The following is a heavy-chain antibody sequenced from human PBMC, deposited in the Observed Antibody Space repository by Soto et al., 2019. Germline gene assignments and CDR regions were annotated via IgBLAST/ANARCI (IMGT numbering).Heavy chain of an antibody. D-gene: IGHD3-10*02. J-gene: IGHJ6*02. CDR1: GFTVSSNY. CDR2: IYSGGST. Sequence: HPGGSLRLSCAASGFTVSSNYMSWVRQAPGKGLEWVSVIYSGGSTYYADSVKGRFTISRDNSKNTLYLQMNSLRAEDTAVYYCARDVRNYYYYGMDVWGQGTTVTVSS. CDR3: ARDVRNYYYYGMDV. V-gene: IGHV3-66*01.